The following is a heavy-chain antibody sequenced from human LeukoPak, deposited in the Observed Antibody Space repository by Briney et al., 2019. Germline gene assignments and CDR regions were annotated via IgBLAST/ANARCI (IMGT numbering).Heavy chain of an antibody. CDR1: GGSFSGYY. CDR3: ARGVKYSSSWYDY. Sequence: SETLPLTCAVYGGSFSGYYWSWIRQPPGKGLEWIGEINHSGSTNYNPSLKSRVTISVDTSKNQFSLKLSSVTAADTAVYYCARGVKYSSSWYDYWGQGTLVTVSS. D-gene: IGHD6-13*01. J-gene: IGHJ4*02. CDR2: INHSGST. V-gene: IGHV4-34*01.